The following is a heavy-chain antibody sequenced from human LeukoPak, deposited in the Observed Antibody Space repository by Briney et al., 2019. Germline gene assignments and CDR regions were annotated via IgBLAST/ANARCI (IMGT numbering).Heavy chain of an antibody. CDR3: ARAHYDYVWGSYRYTVLYFGY. V-gene: IGHV1-2*02. CDR2: INPNSGGT. J-gene: IGHJ4*02. CDR1: GYTFTGYY. Sequence: GASVKVSCKASGYTFTGYYMHWVRQAPGQGLEWMGWINPNSGGTNYAQKFQGRVTMTRDTSISTAYMELSRLRSDDTAVYYCARAHYDYVWGSYRYTVLYFGYWGQGTLVTVSS. D-gene: IGHD3-16*02.